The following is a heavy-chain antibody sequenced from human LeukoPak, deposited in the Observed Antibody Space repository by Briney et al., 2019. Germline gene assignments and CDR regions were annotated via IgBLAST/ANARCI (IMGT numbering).Heavy chain of an antibody. J-gene: IGHJ3*02. V-gene: IGHV3-23*01. CDR3: AKDYLDIVVVPAALDAFDI. D-gene: IGHD2-2*03. CDR2: ISGSGGST. CDR1: EFTFSRYA. Sequence: QPGGSLRLSCAASEFTFSRYAVSWVRQAPGKGLEWVSVISGSGGSTYYADSVKGRFSISRDNSKNTLYLQMNSLRAEDTAVYYCAKDYLDIVVVPAALDAFDIWGQGTMVTVSS.